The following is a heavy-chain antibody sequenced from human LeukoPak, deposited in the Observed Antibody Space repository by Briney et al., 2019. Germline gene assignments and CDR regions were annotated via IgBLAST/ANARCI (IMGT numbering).Heavy chain of an antibody. D-gene: IGHD2-8*01. CDR3: AREEAGCTNGVCYTGFDY. V-gene: IGHV4-38-2*02. CDR1: GYSISSGYY. Sequence: HPSETLSLTCTVSGYSISSGYYWGWIRQPPGKGLEWIGSIYHSGSTYYNPSLKSRVTISVDTSKNQFSLKLSSVTAADTAVYYCAREEAGCTNGVCYTGFDYWGQGTLVTVSS. J-gene: IGHJ4*02. CDR2: IYHSGST.